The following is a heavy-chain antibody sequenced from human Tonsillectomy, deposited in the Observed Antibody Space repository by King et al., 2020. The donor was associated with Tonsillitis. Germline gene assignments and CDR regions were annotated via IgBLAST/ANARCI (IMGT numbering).Heavy chain of an antibody. J-gene: IGHJ5*02. D-gene: IGHD2-15*01. CDR3: ARDGYCSAGICRDWIDP. CDR2: INPNSGDT. CDR1: GYTFTDYY. V-gene: IGHV1-2*02. Sequence: VQLVESGAEVKKPGASVKVSCKTSGYTFTDYYVHWVRQAPGQGLEWMGWINPNSGDTNYAQKFQGRITMTRDTSIRTVYMDLSRLRSDDTAVYYCARDGYCSAGICRDWIDPWGQGTLVTVSS.